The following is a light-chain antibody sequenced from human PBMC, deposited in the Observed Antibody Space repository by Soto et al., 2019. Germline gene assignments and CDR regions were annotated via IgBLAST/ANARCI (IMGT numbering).Light chain of an antibody. CDR2: AAS. Sequence: DIQMTQSPSSLSASVGDRVTITCRASQSINSYLNWYQQKPGKAPKLLIYAASSLQSVVPSMFSGSGSGTDFTLTISSLQPEDFATYYCQQSYSTLYTFGQGTKLEIK. J-gene: IGKJ2*01. CDR3: QQSYSTLYT. V-gene: IGKV1-39*01. CDR1: QSINSY.